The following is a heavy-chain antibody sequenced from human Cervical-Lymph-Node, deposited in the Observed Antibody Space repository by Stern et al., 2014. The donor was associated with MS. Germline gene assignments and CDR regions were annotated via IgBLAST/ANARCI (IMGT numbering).Heavy chain of an antibody. CDR1: GGTFSNYA. CDR3: ASPLTATSVPFGYYGMDV. CDR2: IVPLFGKP. D-gene: IGHD4-17*01. Sequence: QVQLVQSGAEVKKPGSSVKVSCKASGGTFSNYATSWVRQAPGQGLEWMGGIVPLFGKPNYAQKFQGRVTITADESTSTAYMDLSSLRSEDTAVYYCASPLTATSVPFGYYGMDVWGQGTKVTVS. V-gene: IGHV1-69*12. J-gene: IGHJ6*02.